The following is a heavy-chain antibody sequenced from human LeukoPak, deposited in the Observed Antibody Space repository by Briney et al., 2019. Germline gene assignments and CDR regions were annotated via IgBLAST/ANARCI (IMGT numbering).Heavy chain of an antibody. Sequence: GGSLRLSCAASGFTFASHAMSWVRQAPGKGLECVSTISGSGGSTFYADSVKGRFTISRDNSKNTLYLQMNSLRAEDAAVYYCATESNGRHYDYWGQGNLLTVSS. CDR3: ATESNGRHYDY. D-gene: IGHD2-8*01. J-gene: IGHJ4*02. CDR2: ISGSGGST. V-gene: IGHV3-23*01. CDR1: GFTFASHA.